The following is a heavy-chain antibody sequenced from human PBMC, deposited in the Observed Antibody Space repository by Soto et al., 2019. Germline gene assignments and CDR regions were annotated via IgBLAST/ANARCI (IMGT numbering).Heavy chain of an antibody. V-gene: IGHV4-31*03. CDR3: AREVDLDGFGRGIDY. Sequence: SETLSLTCTVSGGSISSGGYYWSWIRQHPGKGLEWIGYIYYSGSTYYNPSLKSRVTISVDTSKNQFSLKLSSVTAADTAVYYCAREVDLDGFGRGIDYWGQGTLVTVSS. D-gene: IGHD3-10*01. CDR1: GGSISSGGYY. CDR2: IYYSGST. J-gene: IGHJ4*02.